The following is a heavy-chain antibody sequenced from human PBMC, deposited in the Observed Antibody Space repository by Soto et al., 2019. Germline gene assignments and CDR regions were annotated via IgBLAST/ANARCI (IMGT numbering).Heavy chain of an antibody. Sequence: SETLSLTCAVSAYSTFNRNNFYWGWIRQPPGTGLEWIGTIYYGGDTYYNPALKSRVTISEDTSKKLVSLKLTSVTAADTAIYYCALGVGAVPPGILRSVDWFVPCGQGTLFTVS. CDR3: ALGVGAVPPGILRSVDWFVP. CDR2: IYYGGDT. CDR1: AYSTFNRNNFY. J-gene: IGHJ5*02. V-gene: IGHV4-39*01. D-gene: IGHD3-16*01.